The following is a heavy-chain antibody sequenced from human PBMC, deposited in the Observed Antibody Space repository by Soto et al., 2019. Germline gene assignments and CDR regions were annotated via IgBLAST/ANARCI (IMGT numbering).Heavy chain of an antibody. V-gene: IGHV3-11*01. D-gene: IGHD2-8*01. CDR1: GFTFSDYY. CDR2: ISSRSSTI. J-gene: IGHJ4*02. CDR3: ASGTNGAFFVY. Sequence: QVQLVESGGGLVKPGGSLRLYCAASGFTFSDYYMSWIRQAPGKGLEWVSYISSRSSTIFYADSVKGRFTISRDNVKNSLYLQMNSLRAEDTAVYYCASGTNGAFFVYWGQGILVTVSS.